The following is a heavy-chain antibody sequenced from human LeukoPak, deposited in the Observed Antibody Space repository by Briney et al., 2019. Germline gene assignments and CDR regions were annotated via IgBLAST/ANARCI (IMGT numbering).Heavy chain of an antibody. D-gene: IGHD3-22*01. V-gene: IGHV1-2*02. J-gene: IGHJ4*02. CDR1: GYTFTGYY. CDR2: INPKNGDT. CDR3: ARDPQWFYYYDY. Sequence: ASVKVSCKASGYTFTGYYLHWVRQAPGQGLEWMGWINPKNGDTNYAQKFQGRVTMTRDTSVSTMYMELSGLTSDDTAVYSCARDPQWFYYYDYWGQGTLVIVSP.